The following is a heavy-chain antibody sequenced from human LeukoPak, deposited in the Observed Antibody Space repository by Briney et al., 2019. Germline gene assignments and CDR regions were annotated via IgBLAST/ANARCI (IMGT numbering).Heavy chain of an antibody. CDR3: ARDIGSSWGVMEFDY. D-gene: IGHD6-13*01. CDR2: IYYSGST. J-gene: IGHJ4*02. CDR1: GGSDSSGSYY. V-gene: IGHV4-61*01. Sequence: SETLSLTCTVSGGSDSSGSYYWSWIRQPPGKGLEWIGYIYYSGSTNYNPSLKSRVTISVDTSKNQSSLKLSSVTAADTAVYYCARDIGSSWGVMEFDYWGQGTLVTVSS.